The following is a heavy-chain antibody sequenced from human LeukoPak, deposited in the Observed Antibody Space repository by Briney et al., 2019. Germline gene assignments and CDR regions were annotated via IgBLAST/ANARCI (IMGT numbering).Heavy chain of an antibody. CDR1: GGSTSSYY. CDR3: ARGPAMVDY. Sequence: SETLSLTCTVSGGSTSSYYRCWLRQPPGKGLEWIGYIYYSGSTNYNPSLRSRVTISVDTSKNQFSLKLSSVTAADTAVYYCARGPAMVDYWGQGTLVTVSS. D-gene: IGHD5-18*01. J-gene: IGHJ4*02. CDR2: IYYSGST. V-gene: IGHV4-59*01.